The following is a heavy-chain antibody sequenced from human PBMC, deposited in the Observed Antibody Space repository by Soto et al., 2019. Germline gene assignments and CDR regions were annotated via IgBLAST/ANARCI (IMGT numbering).Heavy chain of an antibody. CDR1: GFTFDDYG. CDR2: INWNGGST. Sequence: EVQLVESGGGVVRPGGSLRLSCAASGFTFDDYGMSWVRQAPGKRLEWVSGINWNGGSTGYADSVKGRFTISRDNAKNSLDVKMDSLRADDMALYDCARDSSSRSYGAFDIWVQGRIITVSS. CDR3: ARDSSSRSYGAFDI. D-gene: IGHD3-10*01. V-gene: IGHV3-20*01. J-gene: IGHJ3*02.